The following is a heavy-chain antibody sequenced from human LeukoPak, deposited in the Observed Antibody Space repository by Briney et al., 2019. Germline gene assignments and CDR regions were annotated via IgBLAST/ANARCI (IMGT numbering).Heavy chain of an antibody. CDR3: AKDPSNAARGRGIYFDY. Sequence: GGSLRLSCAASGFTFSSYAMSWVRQAPGKGLEWVSAISGSGGSTYYADSVKGRFTISRDNSKNTLYLQMNSLGAEDTAVYYCAKDPSNAARGRGIYFDYWGQGTLVTVSS. J-gene: IGHJ4*02. V-gene: IGHV3-23*01. D-gene: IGHD3-10*01. CDR2: ISGSGGST. CDR1: GFTFSSYA.